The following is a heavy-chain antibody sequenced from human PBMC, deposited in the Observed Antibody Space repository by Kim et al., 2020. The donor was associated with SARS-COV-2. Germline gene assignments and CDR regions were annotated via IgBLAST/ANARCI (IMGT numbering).Heavy chain of an antibody. CDR1: GFTFSNYG. J-gene: IGHJ6*02. CDR3: AREVSRSWSFSYYYYYGMDV. V-gene: IGHV3-33*05. Sequence: GGSLRLSCAASGFTFSNYGMHWVRQAPGKGLEWVAVISYDGSNKYYADSVKGRFTISRDNSKNTLYLQMNSLRAEDTAVFYCAREVSRSWSFSYYYYYGMDVWGQGTTVTVSS. CDR2: ISYDGSNK. D-gene: IGHD6-13*01.